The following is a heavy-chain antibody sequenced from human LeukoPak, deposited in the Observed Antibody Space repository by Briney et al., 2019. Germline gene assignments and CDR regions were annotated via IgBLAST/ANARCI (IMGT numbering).Heavy chain of an antibody. CDR3: ARESTATLPATDYYGMDV. CDR2: IYSGGST. J-gene: IGHJ6*02. V-gene: IGHV3-66*01. CDR1: GFTVSSNY. D-gene: IGHD5-18*01. Sequence: GGSLRLSCAASGFTVSSNYMSWVRQAPGKGLEWVSVIYSGGSTYYADSVKGRFTISRDNSKNTLYLQMNSLRAEDTAVYYCARESTATLPATDYYGMDVWGQGTTVTVSS.